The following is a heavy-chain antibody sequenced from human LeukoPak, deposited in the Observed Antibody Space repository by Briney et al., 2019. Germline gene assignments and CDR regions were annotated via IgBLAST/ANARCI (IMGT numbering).Heavy chain of an antibody. Sequence: PGGSLRLSCAASGFTFSDYNWNWVRQAPGKGLEWISSISSDNTYIYYADSLRGRFSISRDNTKNSLYLHMNSLRVEDTAVYFCARGSTGYAESPFDYWGQGILVTVSS. CDR3: ARGSTGYAESPFDY. CDR2: ISSDNTYI. CDR1: GFTFSDYN. V-gene: IGHV3-21*06. J-gene: IGHJ4*02. D-gene: IGHD3-16*01.